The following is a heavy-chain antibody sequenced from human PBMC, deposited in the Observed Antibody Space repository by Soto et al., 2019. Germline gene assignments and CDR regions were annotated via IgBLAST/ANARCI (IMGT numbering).Heavy chain of an antibody. Sequence: GGSLRLSCAASGFTFNNYAMGWVRQAPGKGLEWVSAIGGGGGSTYYADSVKGRFTISRDNSRNTLYLQMNSLRAEDTAVYFRAKTAEAVAGTVYGYWGRGNLVTVSS. V-gene: IGHV3-23*01. CDR2: IGGGGGST. J-gene: IGHJ4*02. CDR1: GFTFNNYA. D-gene: IGHD6-19*01. CDR3: AKTAEAVAGTVYGY.